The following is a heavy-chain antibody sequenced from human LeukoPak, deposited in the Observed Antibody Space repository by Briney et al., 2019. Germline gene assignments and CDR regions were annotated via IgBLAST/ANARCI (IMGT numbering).Heavy chain of an antibody. CDR2: ISGSGGST. V-gene: IGHV3-23*01. J-gene: IGHJ4*02. D-gene: IGHD3-10*01. Sequence: GGSLRLSCAASGFTFSSYAMSWVRQAPGKGLEWVSAISGSGGSTYYADSVKGRFTISRDNSKKTLYLQMNSLRAEDTAVYYCAKILVVKKVMARGWGYFATGGQGPRVTVPS. CDR1: GFTFSSYA. CDR3: AKILVVKKVMARGWGYFAT.